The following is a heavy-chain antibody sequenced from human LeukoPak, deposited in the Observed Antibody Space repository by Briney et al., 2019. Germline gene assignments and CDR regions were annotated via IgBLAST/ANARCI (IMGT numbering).Heavy chain of an antibody. Sequence: PGGSLRLSCAASGFTVSSKYMSWVRQAPGKGLEWVSVIYSGGSTYYADSVKGRFTISRDNSKNTLCLQMNSLRAEDTAVYYCARGWPSSPGYWGQGTLVTVSS. CDR1: GFTVSSKY. V-gene: IGHV3-53*01. CDR3: ARGWPSSPGY. D-gene: IGHD3-10*01. CDR2: IYSGGST. J-gene: IGHJ4*02.